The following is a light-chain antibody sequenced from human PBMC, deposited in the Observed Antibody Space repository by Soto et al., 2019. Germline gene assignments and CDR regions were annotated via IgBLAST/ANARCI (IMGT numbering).Light chain of an antibody. Sequence: EIVLTQSPGTLSVSPGERATLSCRASQSVSSNLAWYQQKPGQAPRLLIYGASSRATGIPVRFSGSGSGTDFTLTISSPQPEDFATYYCQQSYSTPWTFGQGTKVDIK. J-gene: IGKJ1*01. V-gene: IGKV3-15*01. CDR1: QSVSSN. CDR2: GAS. CDR3: QQSYSTPWT.